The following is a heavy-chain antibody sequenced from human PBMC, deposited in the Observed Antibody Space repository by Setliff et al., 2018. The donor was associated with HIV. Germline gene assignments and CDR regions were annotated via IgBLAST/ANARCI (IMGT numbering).Heavy chain of an antibody. CDR3: ASAGGGNSGTRWFDY. V-gene: IGHV3-48*01. CDR1: GVTFCIYS. Sequence: GESLKISCVVSGVTFCIYSMAWVRQAPGKGLEWLSYIGSDVSIIFYGDSVKGRFTVSRDNAKNSLYLHMNNLRAEDTAVYYCASAGGGNSGTRWFDYWGQGALVTVS. J-gene: IGHJ4*02. CDR2: IGSDVSII. D-gene: IGHD2-21*02.